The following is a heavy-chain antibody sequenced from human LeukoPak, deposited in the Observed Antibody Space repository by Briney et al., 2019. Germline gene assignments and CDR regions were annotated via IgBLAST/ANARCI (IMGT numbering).Heavy chain of an antibody. J-gene: IGHJ4*02. D-gene: IGHD3-22*01. Sequence: PSETLSLTCAVSGYSISSGYYWSWIRQPPGKGLEWIGEINHSGSTNYNPSLKSRVTISVDTSKNQFSLKLSSVTAADTAVYYCAKDTDYYDSSGYYFAYWGQGTLVTVSS. CDR3: AKDTDYYDSSGYYFAY. V-gene: IGHV4-34*01. CDR2: INHSGST. CDR1: GYSISSGYY.